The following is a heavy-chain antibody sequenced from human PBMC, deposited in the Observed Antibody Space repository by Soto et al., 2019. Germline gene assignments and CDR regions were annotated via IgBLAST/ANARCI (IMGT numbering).Heavy chain of an antibody. CDR2: ISYDGSNK. Sequence: PGGSLRLSCAASGFTFSSYGMHWVRQAPGKGLEWVAVISYDGSNKYYADSVKGRFTISRDNSKNTLYLQMNSLRAEDTAVYYCAKDPSGSYSLYYYYGMDVWGQGTTVTVSS. D-gene: IGHD1-26*01. CDR1: GFTFSSYG. J-gene: IGHJ6*02. V-gene: IGHV3-30*18. CDR3: AKDPSGSYSLYYYYGMDV.